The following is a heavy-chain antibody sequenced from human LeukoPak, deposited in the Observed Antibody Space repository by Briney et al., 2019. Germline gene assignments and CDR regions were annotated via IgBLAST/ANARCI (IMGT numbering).Heavy chain of an antibody. J-gene: IGHJ4*02. CDR1: GGSISSSSYY. D-gene: IGHD2-21*01. CDR2: IYYSGST. CDR3: ARHVVSEWYFDY. Sequence: TSETLSLTCTVSGGSISSSSYYWGWIRQPPGKGLEWIGSIYYSGSTYYNPSLKCRVTISVDTSKNQFSLKLSSVTAADTAVYYCARHVVSEWYFDYWGQGTLVTVSS. V-gene: IGHV4-39*01.